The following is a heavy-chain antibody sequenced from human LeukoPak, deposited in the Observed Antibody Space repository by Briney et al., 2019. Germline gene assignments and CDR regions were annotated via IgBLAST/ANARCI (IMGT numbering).Heavy chain of an antibody. J-gene: IGHJ4*02. V-gene: IGHV3-30-3*01. D-gene: IGHD6-19*01. CDR3: AKELSGGWPFDY. CDR1: GFTFNSYA. CDR2: ISYDGSNK. Sequence: GGSLRLSCATSGFTFNSYAMHWVRQAPGKVLERVAVISYDGSNKYYADSVKGRFTISRDNSKNTLYLQMNSLRAEDTAVYYCAKELSGGWPFDYWGQGALVTVSS.